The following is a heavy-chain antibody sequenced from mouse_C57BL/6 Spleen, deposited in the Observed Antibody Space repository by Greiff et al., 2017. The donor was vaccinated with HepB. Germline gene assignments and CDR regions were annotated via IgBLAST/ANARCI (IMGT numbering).Heavy chain of an antibody. CDR1: GYAFSSSW. CDR2: IYPGDGDT. CDR3: ARSTTVVATPFGY. Sequence: QVQLQQSGPELVKPGASVKISCKASGYAFSSSWMNWVKQRPGKGLEWIGRIYPGDGDTNYNGKFKGKATLTADKSSSTAYMQLSSLTSEDSAVYICARSTTVVATPFGYWGQGTTLTVSS. V-gene: IGHV1-82*01. J-gene: IGHJ2*01. D-gene: IGHD1-1*01.